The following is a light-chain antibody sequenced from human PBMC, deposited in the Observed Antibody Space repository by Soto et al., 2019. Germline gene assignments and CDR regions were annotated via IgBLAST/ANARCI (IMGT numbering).Light chain of an antibody. CDR1: KNDIGVYDF. V-gene: IGLV2-8*01. J-gene: IGLJ2*01. CDR3: QSYDSSLSGHVV. Sequence: QSALTQPPSASGSPGQSVTISCTGTKNDIGVYDFVSWYQHHPGKAPRLIIYEVVQRPSGVPDRFSGSKSGNTASLTVSGLQADDEADYYCQSYDSSLSGHVVFGGGTKLPS. CDR2: EVV.